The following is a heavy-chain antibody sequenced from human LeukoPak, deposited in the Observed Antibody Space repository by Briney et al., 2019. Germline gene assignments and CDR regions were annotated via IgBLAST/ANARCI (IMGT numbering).Heavy chain of an antibody. CDR2: ISSSGSTI. J-gene: IGHJ3*02. Sequence: GGSRRLSCAASGFTFSSYSMNWVRQAPGKGRGGVSYISSSGSTIYYADSVKGRFTISRDNAKNSLYLQMNSLRAEDTAVYYCASETYYYDSSGYYYGHRAFDIWGQGTMVTVSS. D-gene: IGHD3-22*01. CDR3: ASETYYYDSSGYYYGHRAFDI. CDR1: GFTFSSYS. V-gene: IGHV3-48*01.